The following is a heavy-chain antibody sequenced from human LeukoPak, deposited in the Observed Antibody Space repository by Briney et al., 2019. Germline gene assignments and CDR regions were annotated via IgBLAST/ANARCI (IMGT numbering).Heavy chain of an antibody. Sequence: GAPLKTSSKGSGSRFTSYWIGWGRRMPGKGLEGRGIIYPGDSDTRYSPSFQGQVTISPAKSISTAYLQWSSLKASDTAMYYFARLPTMTMVVSLDSWGQGTLVTVSS. CDR3: ARLPTMTMVVSLDS. V-gene: IGHV5-51*01. J-gene: IGHJ4*02. CDR1: GSRFTSYW. D-gene: IGHD4-23*01. CDR2: IYPGDSDT.